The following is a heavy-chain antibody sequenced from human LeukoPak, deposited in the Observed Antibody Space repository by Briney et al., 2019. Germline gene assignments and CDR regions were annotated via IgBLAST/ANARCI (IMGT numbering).Heavy chain of an antibody. CDR1: GGSISSGVYY. V-gene: IGHV4-31*03. CDR3: ARREYPGSAFDI. Sequence: KASQTLSLTCTVSGGSISSGVYYWSWIRQHPGKGLEWIGYIYYSGSTYYNPSLKSRVTISVDTSKNQFSLKLSSVTAADTAVYYCARREYPGSAFDIWGQGTMVTVSS. CDR2: IYYSGST. J-gene: IGHJ3*02. D-gene: IGHD1-14*01.